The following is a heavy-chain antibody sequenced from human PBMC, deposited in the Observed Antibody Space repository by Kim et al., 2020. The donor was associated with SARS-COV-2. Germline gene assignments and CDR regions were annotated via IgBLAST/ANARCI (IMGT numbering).Heavy chain of an antibody. V-gene: IGHV3-23*01. Sequence: LSLTCAASGFTFSSYAMSWVRQAPGKGLEWVSAISGSGGSTYYADSVKGRFTISRDNSKNTLYLQMNSLRAEDTAVYYCAKDLRMITMVHGMDVWGQGTTVTVSS. CDR1: GFTFSSYA. D-gene: IGHD3-10*01. CDR3: AKDLRMITMVHGMDV. CDR2: ISGSGGST. J-gene: IGHJ6*02.